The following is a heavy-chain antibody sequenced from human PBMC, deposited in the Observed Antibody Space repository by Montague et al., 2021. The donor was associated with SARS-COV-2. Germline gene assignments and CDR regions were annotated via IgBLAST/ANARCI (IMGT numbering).Heavy chain of an antibody. CDR3: AHSLLFSSLGDLDS. CDR1: GFSLISDGVG. CDR2: IFWNDDK. D-gene: IGHD7-27*01. V-gene: IGHV2-5*01. J-gene: IGHJ4*02. Sequence: PALVKLTQTLTLTCTFSGFSLISDGVGVGWIRQPPGKALEWLALIFWNDDKRYNSSLKNRLTVTKDTSKNQVVLTMTNMDPLDTGTYYCAHSLLFSSLGDLDSWGQGTLVTVAS.